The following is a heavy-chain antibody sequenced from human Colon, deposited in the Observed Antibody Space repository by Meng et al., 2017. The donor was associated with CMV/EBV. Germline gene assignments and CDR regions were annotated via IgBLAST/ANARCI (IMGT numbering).Heavy chain of an antibody. D-gene: IGHD2-2*01. CDR3: ATTIVVLPAATTDY. J-gene: IGHJ4*02. V-gene: IGHV3-21*01. Sequence: GGSLRLSCAASGFTFRNYAMSWVRQAPGKGLEWLSFISSSSREIYYADSVKGRFTISRDNAKNSLYLQMNGLRAEDSAVYYCATTIVVLPAATTDYWGQGTPVTVSS. CDR1: GFTFRNYA. CDR2: ISSSSREI.